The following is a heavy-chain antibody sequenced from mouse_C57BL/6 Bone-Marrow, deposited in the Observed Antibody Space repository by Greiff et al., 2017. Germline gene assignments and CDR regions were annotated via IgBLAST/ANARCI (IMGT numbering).Heavy chain of an antibody. V-gene: IGHV12-3*01. CDR2: ITHSGET. CDR3: AGDRFRWYFDV. CDR1: GFPITSGYY. J-gene: IGHJ1*03. Sequence: QVQLKESGPGLVKPSQSLFLTCSITGFPITSGYYWIWIRQSPGKPLEWMGYITHSGETFYNPSLQSPISITRETSKNQFFLQLNSVTTEDTAMYYCAGDRFRWYFDVWGTGTTVTVSS.